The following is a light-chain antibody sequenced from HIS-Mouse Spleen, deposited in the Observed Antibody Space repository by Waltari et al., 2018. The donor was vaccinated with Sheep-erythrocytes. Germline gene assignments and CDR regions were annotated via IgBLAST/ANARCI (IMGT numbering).Light chain of an antibody. CDR3: SSYTSSSTPVV. CDR1: SSYAGGYHY. CDR2: EVS. Sequence: QSALTPPASVSRSPGQSITISCTGTSSYAGGYHYVSWYQQHPGKAPKLMINEVSNRPSGVSNRFSGSKSGNTASLTISGLQAEDEADYYCSSYTSSSTPVVFGGGTKLTVL. V-gene: IGLV2-14*01. J-gene: IGLJ2*01.